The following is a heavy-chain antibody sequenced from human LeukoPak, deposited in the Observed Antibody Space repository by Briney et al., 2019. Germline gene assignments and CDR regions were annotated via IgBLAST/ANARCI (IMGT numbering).Heavy chain of an antibody. J-gene: IGHJ5*02. Sequence: ASVKVSCKASGYTFTSYYMHWVRQAPGQGLEWMGIINPSGGGTNYAQKFQGRVTMTRDTSISTAYMELSRLRSDDTAVYYCAREGGTHYDFWSGYYGYEWFDPWGQGTLVTVSS. V-gene: IGHV1-2*02. CDR1: GYTFTSYY. D-gene: IGHD3-3*01. CDR3: AREGGTHYDFWSGYYGYEWFDP. CDR2: INPSGGGT.